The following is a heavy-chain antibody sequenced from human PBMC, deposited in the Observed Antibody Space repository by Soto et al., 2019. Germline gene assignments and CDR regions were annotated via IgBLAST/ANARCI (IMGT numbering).Heavy chain of an antibody. J-gene: IGHJ4*02. CDR1: GFTFSSYA. CDR2: ISGSGGST. D-gene: IGHD6-19*01. Sequence: GGSLRLSCVASGFTFSSYAMSWVRQAPGKGLEWVSAISGSGGSTHYSDSVKDRFTISRDNSKNTLYLQMNSLRAEDTAVYYCAKSMGSGWDFDYWGQGTLVTVSS. V-gene: IGHV3-23*01. CDR3: AKSMGSGWDFDY.